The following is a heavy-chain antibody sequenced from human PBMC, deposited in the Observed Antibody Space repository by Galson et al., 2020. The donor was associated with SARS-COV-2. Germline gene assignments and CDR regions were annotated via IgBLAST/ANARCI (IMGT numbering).Heavy chain of an antibody. CDR3: ATGLRFLEWLLYYPQRYYYYGMDV. J-gene: IGHJ6*02. Sequence: ASVKVSCKVSGYTLTELSMHWVRQAPGKGLEWMGGFDPEDGETIYAQKFQGRVTMTEDTSTDTAYMELTSLRSEDTAVYYCATGLRFLEWLLYYPQRYYYYGMDVWGQGTTVTVSS. CDR1: GYTLTELS. CDR2: FDPEDGET. D-gene: IGHD3-3*01. V-gene: IGHV1-24*01.